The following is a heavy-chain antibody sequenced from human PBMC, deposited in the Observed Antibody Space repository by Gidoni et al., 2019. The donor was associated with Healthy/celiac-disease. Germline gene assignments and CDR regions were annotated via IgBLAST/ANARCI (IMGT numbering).Heavy chain of an antibody. J-gene: IGHJ6*03. CDR2: IRSRAYGGTT. D-gene: IGHD3-3*01. CDR1: GFPFGDYA. CDR3: TRVGILRFLEWLAPPYYYMDV. Sequence: EVKLVESGGGLVKPGRSLRLSCTASGFPFGDYAMSWFRQAPGKGLEWVGFIRSRAYGGTTEYAASVKGRFTISRDDSKSIAYLQMNSLKTEDTAVYYCTRVGILRFLEWLAPPYYYMDVWGKGTTVTVSS. V-gene: IGHV3-49*05.